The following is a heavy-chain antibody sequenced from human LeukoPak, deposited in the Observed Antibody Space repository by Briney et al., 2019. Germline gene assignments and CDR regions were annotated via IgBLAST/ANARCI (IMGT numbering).Heavy chain of an antibody. Sequence: PGGSLRLSCAASGFTFSNVWMTWVRQAPGKGLEWVGRIKSKTYGGKADYAAPVKGRFTISRDDSKHTLYMQMNSVKNEDTALYYCTTIDDFWSGYSSYYFDYWGQGTPVTVSS. V-gene: IGHV3-15*01. CDR3: TTIDDFWSGYSSYYFDY. D-gene: IGHD3-3*01. CDR2: IKSKTYGGKA. CDR1: GFTFSNVW. J-gene: IGHJ4*02.